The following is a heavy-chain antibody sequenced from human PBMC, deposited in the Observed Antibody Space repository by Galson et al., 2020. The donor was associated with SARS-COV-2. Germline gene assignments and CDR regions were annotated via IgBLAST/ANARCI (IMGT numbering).Heavy chain of an antibody. J-gene: IGHJ5*02. CDR3: ARDPIESGYHQRNYNWCDP. CDR1: GYTFTGYY. V-gene: IGHV1-2*02. D-gene: IGHD3-3*01. Sequence: ASVKVSCKASGYTFTGYYMHWVRQAPGQGLEWMGWINPNSGGTNYAQKFQGRVTMTRDTSISTAYMELSRLRSDDTAVYYCARDPIESGYHQRNYNWCDPWGQGTLVTVSS. CDR2: INPNSGGT.